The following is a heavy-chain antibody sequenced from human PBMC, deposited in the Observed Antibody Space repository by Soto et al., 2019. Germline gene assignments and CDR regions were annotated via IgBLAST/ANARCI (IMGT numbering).Heavy chain of an antibody. J-gene: IGHJ4*02. D-gene: IGHD3-16*01. CDR3: ASDHRSFMITFGGVDY. CDR1: GYTFTSYG. Sequence: QVQLVQSGAEVKKPGASVKVSCKASGYTFTSYGISWVRQAPGQGLEWMGWISAYNGNTNYAQKLQGRVTMTPDTSTSTAYMELRSLRSDDTAVYYCASDHRSFMITFGGVDYWGQGTLVTVSS. V-gene: IGHV1-18*01. CDR2: ISAYNGNT.